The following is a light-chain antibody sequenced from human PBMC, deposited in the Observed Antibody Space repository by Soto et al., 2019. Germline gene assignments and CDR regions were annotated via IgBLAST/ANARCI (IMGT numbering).Light chain of an antibody. Sequence: QSGLTQPPSVSGAPGQRVTISCTGSSSNIGAGYDVHWYQHLPGAAPKLLIFGNDNRPSGVPDRFSGSYSGTSASLAIAGLQAEDEADYYCQSYDKSLSAWVFGGGTKLTVL. V-gene: IGLV1-40*01. CDR2: GND. CDR3: QSYDKSLSAWV. CDR1: SSNIGAGYD. J-gene: IGLJ3*02.